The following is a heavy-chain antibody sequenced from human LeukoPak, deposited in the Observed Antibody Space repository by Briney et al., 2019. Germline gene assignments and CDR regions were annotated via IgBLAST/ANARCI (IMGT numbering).Heavy chain of an antibody. J-gene: IGHJ4*02. D-gene: IGHD2-2*02. Sequence: PGGSLRLSCAASGFTFSSYGMHWVRQAPGKGLEWVAVISYDGSNKYYADSVKGRFTISRDNSKNTLYLQMNSLRAEDTAIYYCAKDQKYQLLYLFDYWGQGTLVTVSS. CDR3: AKDQKYQLLYLFDY. CDR1: GFTFSSYG. V-gene: IGHV3-30*18. CDR2: ISYDGSNK.